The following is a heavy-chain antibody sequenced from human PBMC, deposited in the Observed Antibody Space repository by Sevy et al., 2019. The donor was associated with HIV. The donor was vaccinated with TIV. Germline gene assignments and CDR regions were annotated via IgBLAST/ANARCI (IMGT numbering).Heavy chain of an antibody. V-gene: IGHV1-46*03. D-gene: IGHD1-26*01. CDR1: GYTFTSYY. CDR3: ATERAPYMGGSNDDFEI. J-gene: IGHJ3*02. CDR2: INPSGGST. Sequence: ASVKVSCKASGYTFTSYYMHWVRQAPGQGLEWMGIINPSGGSTSYAQKFQGRVTMTRDTSTSTVYMELSSLRSEDTAVYYCATERAPYMGGSNDDFEIWGQGTMVTVSS.